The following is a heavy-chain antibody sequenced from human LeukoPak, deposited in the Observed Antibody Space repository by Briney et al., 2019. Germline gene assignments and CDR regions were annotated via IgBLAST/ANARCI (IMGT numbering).Heavy chain of an antibody. CDR2: IYYTGST. CDR1: GGSISSSSYY. V-gene: IGHV4-39*01. CDR3: ARVRRGIAAACSRKGHWFDP. D-gene: IGHD6-13*01. J-gene: IGHJ5*02. Sequence: KPSETLSLTCTVAGGSISSSSYYWGWIRQPPGKGLEWIGSIYYTGSTYYNPSLNSRVTIFVDTSKIQFSLKMSSVAAADTAVYYCARVRRGIAAACSRKGHWFDPWGQGTLVTVSS.